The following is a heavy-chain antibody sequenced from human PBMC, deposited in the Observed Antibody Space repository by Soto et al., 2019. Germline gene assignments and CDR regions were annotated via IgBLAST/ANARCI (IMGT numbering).Heavy chain of an antibody. Sequence: EVQLLESGGGSVQPGGSLRLSCAASGFTFDTYTLSWVRQSPGKGLEWVSSISAGGGTTYYADSVKGRLTISRDNSKNKLYRQLNSLRAEDTAVFYCAKGFGETYGWYYFDYWGKGTLVTVSS. V-gene: IGHV3-23*01. CDR1: GFTFDTYT. D-gene: IGHD6-19*01. CDR2: ISAGGGTT. J-gene: IGHJ4*02. CDR3: AKGFGETYGWYYFDY.